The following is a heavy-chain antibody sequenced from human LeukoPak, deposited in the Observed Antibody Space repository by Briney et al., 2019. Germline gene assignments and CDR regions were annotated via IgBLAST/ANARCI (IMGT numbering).Heavy chain of an antibody. D-gene: IGHD3-22*01. Sequence: SETLSLTCTVSGGSISSYYWSWIRQPPGKGLEWIGYIYYSGSTNYNPSLKSRVTISVDTSKNQFSLKLSSVTAADTAVYYCARGGGDYYDSSGYCDYWGQGTLVTVSS. CDR1: GGSISSYY. J-gene: IGHJ4*02. CDR2: IYYSGST. CDR3: ARGGGDYYDSSGYCDY. V-gene: IGHV4-59*01.